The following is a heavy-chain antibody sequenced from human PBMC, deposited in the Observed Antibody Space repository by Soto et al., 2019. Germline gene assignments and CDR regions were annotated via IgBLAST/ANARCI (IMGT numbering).Heavy chain of an antibody. CDR3: AKEYPGYSYGYYFDY. CDR1: GFTFDDYT. J-gene: IGHJ4*02. CDR2: IGWDGGST. D-gene: IGHD5-18*01. V-gene: IGHV3-43*01. Sequence: SCAASGFTFDDYTMHWGRQAPGKGLEWVSLIGWDGGSTYYADSVKGRFTISRDNSKNSLYLQMNSLRTEDTALYYCAKEYPGYSYGYYFDYWGQGTLVTVSS.